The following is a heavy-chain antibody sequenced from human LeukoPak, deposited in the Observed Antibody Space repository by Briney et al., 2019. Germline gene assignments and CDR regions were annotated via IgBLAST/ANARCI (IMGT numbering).Heavy chain of an antibody. CDR3: ATEKDLLLDS. CDR2: FDPGDDET. D-gene: IGHD1-26*01. CDR1: GYSLSELS. J-gene: IGHJ5*01. V-gene: IGHV1-24*01. Sequence: ASVKVSCKVSGYSLSELSTHWVRQAPGQGLEWMGGFDPGDDETIYAQKFQGRVTMTEDTSTDTAYLELSSLRSEDTAVYFCATEKDLLLDSWGQGTLVTVSS.